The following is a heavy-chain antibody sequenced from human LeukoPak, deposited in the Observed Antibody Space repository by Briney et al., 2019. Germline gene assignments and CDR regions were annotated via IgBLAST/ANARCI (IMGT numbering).Heavy chain of an antibody. CDR1: GGSFSGYY. CDR3: ARRYSGYDYEVTGAIGFLGY. CDR2: INHSGST. V-gene: IGHV4-34*01. Sequence: SETLSLTCAVYGGSFSGYYWSWIRQPPGKGLEWIGEINHSGSTNYNPSLKSRVTISVDTSKNQFSLKLSSVTAADTAVYYCARRYSGYDYEVTGAIGFLGYWGQGTLVTVSS. D-gene: IGHD5-12*01. J-gene: IGHJ4*02.